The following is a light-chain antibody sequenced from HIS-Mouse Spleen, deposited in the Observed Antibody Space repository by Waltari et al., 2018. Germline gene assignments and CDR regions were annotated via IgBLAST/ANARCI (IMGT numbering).Light chain of an antibody. J-gene: IGKJ1*01. CDR3: QQYNNWPPWT. Sequence: EIVMTQSPATLSVSPGERATLSCRASQSVSSNLACYQQKPGQAPRPLIYGASTRATGIPARCSGSGSGTEFTLTISSMQSEDFAVYYCQQYNNWPPWTFGQGTKVEIK. CDR1: QSVSSN. CDR2: GAS. V-gene: IGKV3-15*01.